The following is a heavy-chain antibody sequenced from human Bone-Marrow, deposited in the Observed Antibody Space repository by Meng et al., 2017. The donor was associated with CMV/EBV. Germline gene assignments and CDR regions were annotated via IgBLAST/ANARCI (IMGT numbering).Heavy chain of an antibody. CDR3: ARVVPAAMQGYYYGMDV. CDR1: GGTFSSYT. Sequence: SVKVSCKASGGTFSSYTISWVRQAPGQGLEWMGGIIPIFGTANYAQKFQGRVTITTDESTSTAYMELSSLRSEDTAVYYCARVVPAAMQGYYYGMDVWGQGTTVTVSS. V-gene: IGHV1-69*05. CDR2: IIPIFGTA. J-gene: IGHJ6*02. D-gene: IGHD2-2*01.